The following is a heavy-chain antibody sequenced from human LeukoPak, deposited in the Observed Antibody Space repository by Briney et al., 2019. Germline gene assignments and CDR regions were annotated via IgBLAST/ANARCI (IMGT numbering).Heavy chain of an antibody. CDR1: GLTFSDDW. CDR2: INQDTSGA. D-gene: IGHD4-23*01. V-gene: IGHV3-7*01. J-gene: IGHJ4*02. Sequence: PGGSLRLSCKTSGLTFSDDWMNWVRQAPGKGPEWGANINQDTSGASYVDSVRGRFTISRDNDTESVYLQMNSLRADDTAIYYCARGLRWPDFWGEGTLVTVSS. CDR3: ARGLRWPDF.